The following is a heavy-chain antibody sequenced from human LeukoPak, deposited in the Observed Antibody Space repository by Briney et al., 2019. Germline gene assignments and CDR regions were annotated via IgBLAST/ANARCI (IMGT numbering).Heavy chain of an antibody. Sequence: GGSLRLSCAASGFTFSSYGMHWVRQAPGKGLGWVAFIRYDGSNKYYAASVKGRFTISRDNSKHTLYLQMNSLRAEDTAVYYCAKDRGTKLLWFGELLSWYFDLWGRGTLVTVSS. CDR1: GFTFSSYG. J-gene: IGHJ2*01. D-gene: IGHD3-10*01. CDR2: IRYDGSNK. V-gene: IGHV3-30*02. CDR3: AKDRGTKLLWFGELLSWYFDL.